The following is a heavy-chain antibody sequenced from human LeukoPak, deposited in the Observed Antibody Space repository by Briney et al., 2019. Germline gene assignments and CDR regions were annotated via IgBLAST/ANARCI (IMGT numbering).Heavy chain of an antibody. CDR1: GGTFSNYA. CDR3: ARDYYDSSGFGINWFDP. Sequence: GASVKVSCKASGGTFSNYAINWVRQATGQGLEWMGWMNPNSGNTGYAQKFQGRVTMTRNTSISTAYMELSSLRSEDTAVYYCARDYYDSSGFGINWFDPWGQGTLVTVSS. J-gene: IGHJ5*02. D-gene: IGHD3-22*01. CDR2: MNPNSGNT. V-gene: IGHV1-8*02.